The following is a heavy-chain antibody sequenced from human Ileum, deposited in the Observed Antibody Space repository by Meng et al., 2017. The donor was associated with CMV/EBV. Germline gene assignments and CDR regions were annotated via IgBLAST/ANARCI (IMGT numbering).Heavy chain of an antibody. CDR2: TKNKVNNYAT. J-gene: IGHJ4*02. V-gene: IGHV3-72*01. CDR1: GFTFSAHF. CDR3: IVFRSGYPD. Sequence: VQLVESGGGLVQPGGSLRLSCAASGFTFSAHFMDWVRQAPGKGLEWVGRTKNKVNNYATTYAASVRGRFTMSRDESSNSFYLQMNSLKTEDTAVYYCIVFRSGYPDWGQGTLVTVSS. D-gene: IGHD3-3*01.